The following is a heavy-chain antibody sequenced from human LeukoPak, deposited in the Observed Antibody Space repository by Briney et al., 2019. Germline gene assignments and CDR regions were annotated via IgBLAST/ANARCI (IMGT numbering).Heavy chain of an antibody. D-gene: IGHD6-13*01. Sequence: SDTLSLTCSVYGGPHRFYYWRELPHPPGKGREGMGKINHSENTNYNPSLKSRVTISVDTSKNQFSLKLSSVPAADTAVYYCARGYSSSCPRGNWFDPWGQGTPVSVS. CDR2: INHSENT. V-gene: IGHV4-34*01. CDR3: ARGYSSSCPRGNWFDP. CDR1: GGPHRFYY. J-gene: IGHJ5*02.